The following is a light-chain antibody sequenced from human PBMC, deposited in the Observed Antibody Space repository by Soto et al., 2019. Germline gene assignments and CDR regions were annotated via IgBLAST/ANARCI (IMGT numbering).Light chain of an antibody. CDR2: PAS. Sequence: DIRLTQSPSSLSASVGDRVTIACRASHDINNCVAWIQQKPGKVPELLIYPASSLKTGVPSRFSGSGSGTDFTLTIDGLQPEDFATYYCQQYNSVPFTFGQGTKLEIK. V-gene: IGKV1-27*01. J-gene: IGKJ2*01. CDR3: QQYNSVPFT. CDR1: HDINNC.